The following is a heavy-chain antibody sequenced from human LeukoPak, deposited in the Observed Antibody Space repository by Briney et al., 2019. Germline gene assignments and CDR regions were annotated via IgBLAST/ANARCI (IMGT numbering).Heavy chain of an antibody. J-gene: IGHJ3*02. CDR2: IYYSGST. Sequence: SETLSLTCTVSGGSISSFYWTWGRQPPGEGLGWGGYIYYSGSTNYNPSLKRRVTISVDESNNKFSLKLSSVTAADTAVYYCARGYCSGGSCYDSFDIWGQGTMVTVSS. CDR1: GGSISSFY. D-gene: IGHD2-15*01. CDR3: ARGYCSGGSCYDSFDI. V-gene: IGHV4-59*01.